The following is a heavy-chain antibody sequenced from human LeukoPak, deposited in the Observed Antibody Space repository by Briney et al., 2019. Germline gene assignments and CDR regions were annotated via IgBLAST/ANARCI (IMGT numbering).Heavy chain of an antibody. CDR1: GGSISNTNW. CDR2: IYHSGST. D-gene: IGHD2-21*02. Sequence: SETLSLTCDVSGGSISNTNWRSWVRQPPGKGLEWIGEIYHSGSTNYNPSLKSRVTMSIDKSKNQFSLKLSSVTAADTAVYYCASLVVVTAGDFDYWGQGTLVTVSS. J-gene: IGHJ4*02. V-gene: IGHV4-4*02. CDR3: ASLVVVTAGDFDY.